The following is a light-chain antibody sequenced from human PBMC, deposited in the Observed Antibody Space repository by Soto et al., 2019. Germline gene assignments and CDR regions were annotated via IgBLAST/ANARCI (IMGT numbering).Light chain of an antibody. J-gene: IGKJ2*01. V-gene: IGKV1-39*01. CDR1: QSIRNY. CDR3: QQSYSAPYT. CDR2: AAS. Sequence: DIQMTQSPSSLSASVGDRVTITCRASQSIRNYLNWYQQKPGKAPKLLIYAASSLQSGVPSRFSGSGSGTDFTLIFSSLQPEDFANYYCQQSYSAPYTFGQRTQLEIK.